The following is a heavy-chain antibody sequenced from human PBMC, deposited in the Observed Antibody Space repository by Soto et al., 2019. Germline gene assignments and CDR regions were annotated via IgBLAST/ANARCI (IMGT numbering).Heavy chain of an antibody. Sequence: GGDLRLSCAAAGFAFSPYAMTWVRQAPGKGLEWVSVISGSGGSSYYAASVKGRFTISRDNSKNTLFLQMNGLRAEDTAVYYCAKVTKRAAAGRYEYYKYGMDAWGQGTTVSVS. V-gene: IGHV3-23*01. CDR1: GFAFSPYA. CDR3: AKVTKRAAAGRYEYYKYGMDA. D-gene: IGHD6-13*01. CDR2: ISGSGGSS. J-gene: IGHJ6*02.